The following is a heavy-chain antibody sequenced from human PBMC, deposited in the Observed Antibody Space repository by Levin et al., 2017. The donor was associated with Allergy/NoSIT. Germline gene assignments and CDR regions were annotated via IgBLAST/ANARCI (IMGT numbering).Heavy chain of an antibody. J-gene: IGHJ6*02. CDR3: ANDYDSSGRTTYGMDV. CDR2: IIPIFGTG. D-gene: IGHD3-22*01. Sequence: ASVKVSCKASGGTFSSYAISWVRQAPGQGFEWMGGIIPIFGTGNYEQKFQGRVTITADESSTTAYMELSSLRSEDTAVYYCANDYDSSGRTTYGMDVWGQGTTVTVSS. CDR1: GGTFSSYA. V-gene: IGHV1-69*13.